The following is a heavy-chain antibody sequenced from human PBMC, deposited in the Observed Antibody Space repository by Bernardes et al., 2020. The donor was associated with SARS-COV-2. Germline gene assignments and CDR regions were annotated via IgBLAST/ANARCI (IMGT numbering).Heavy chain of an antibody. D-gene: IGHD6-19*01. CDR1: VGSISSGGYY. CDR2: IYYSGTT. V-gene: IGHV4-31*03. Sequence: SLSLTCTVSVGSISSGGYYWSWLHQHPGKDLEWLGFIYYSGTTYYNPSLKSRVTISVDTSKNQFSLKLSSVTAADTAVYYCAGDTPGVGGWYSGAFDYWGQGTLVTVSS. CDR3: AGDTPGVGGWYSGAFDY. J-gene: IGHJ4*02.